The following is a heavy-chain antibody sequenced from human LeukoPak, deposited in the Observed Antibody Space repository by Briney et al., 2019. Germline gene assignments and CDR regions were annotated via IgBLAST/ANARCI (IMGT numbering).Heavy chain of an antibody. V-gene: IGHV4-34*01. D-gene: IGHD4-17*01. CDR2: IHHDGRT. Sequence: PPETRSLACAVAGGSLGGFYCSWISQSPSKGIEWVGDIHHDGRTKYKSSFKSRITIFLVSSKNEVSLRLSPVTPADTALYFCARDVVPRDYGDTLNAYDLWGQGTMVTVS. CDR1: GGSLGGFY. J-gene: IGHJ3*01. CDR3: ARDVVPRDYGDTLNAYDL.